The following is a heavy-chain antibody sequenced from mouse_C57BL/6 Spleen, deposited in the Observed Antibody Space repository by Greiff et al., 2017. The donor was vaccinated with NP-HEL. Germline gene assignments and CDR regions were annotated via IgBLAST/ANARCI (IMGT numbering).Heavy chain of an antibody. Sequence: EVKLVESGGGLVKPGGSLKLSCAASGFTFSSYAMSWVRQTPEKRLEWVATISDGGSYTYYPDNVKGRFTISRDNAKNNLYLQMSHLKSEDTAMYYCARDRAYYYDYDDVYFDYWGQGTTLTVSS. CDR3: ARDRAYYYDYDDVYFDY. V-gene: IGHV5-4*01. J-gene: IGHJ2*01. CDR1: GFTFSSYA. D-gene: IGHD2-4*01. CDR2: ISDGGSYT.